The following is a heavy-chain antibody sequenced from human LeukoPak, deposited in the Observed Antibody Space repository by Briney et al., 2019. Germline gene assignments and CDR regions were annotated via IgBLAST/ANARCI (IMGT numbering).Heavy chain of an antibody. CDR1: GGTFSSYA. CDR2: IIPIFGTA. Sequence: APVKVSCKASGGTFSSYAISWVRQAPGQGLEWMGGIIPIFGTANYAQKFRGRVTITSDKSTRTAYMELSSLRSEDTAVYYCARGGYCGGDCYFYYWGQGTLVTVSS. J-gene: IGHJ4*02. CDR3: ARGGYCGGDCYFYY. D-gene: IGHD2-21*02. V-gene: IGHV1-69*06.